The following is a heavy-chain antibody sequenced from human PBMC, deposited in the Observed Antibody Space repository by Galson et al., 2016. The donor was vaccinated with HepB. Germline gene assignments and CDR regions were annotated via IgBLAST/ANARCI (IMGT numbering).Heavy chain of an antibody. V-gene: IGHV3-13*01. CDR3: AVIAVAGGTSDY. Sequence: SLRLSCAVSGFRFSNYDLTWVRQAPGKGLEWVSAMDILGDGYYSDSVKGRFTISRENAKSSLYLHMNSLRAEDTALYYCAVIAVAGGTSDYWGQGTLVTVSS. J-gene: IGHJ4*02. CDR2: MDILGDG. CDR1: GFRFSNYD. D-gene: IGHD6-19*01.